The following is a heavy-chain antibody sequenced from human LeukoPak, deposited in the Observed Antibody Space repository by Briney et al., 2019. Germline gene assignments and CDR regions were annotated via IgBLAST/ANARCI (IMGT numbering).Heavy chain of an antibody. J-gene: IGHJ5*02. V-gene: IGHV1-18*01. CDR3: ARDPAPHVVVPAAWFDP. D-gene: IGHD2-2*01. CDR2: ISAYNGNT. Sequence: ASVKVTCKASGYTFTSYGISWVRQAPGQGLEWMGWISAYNGNTNYAQKLQGRVTMTTDTSTSTAYMELRSLRSDDTAVYYCARDPAPHVVVPAAWFDPWGQGTLVTVSS. CDR1: GYTFTSYG.